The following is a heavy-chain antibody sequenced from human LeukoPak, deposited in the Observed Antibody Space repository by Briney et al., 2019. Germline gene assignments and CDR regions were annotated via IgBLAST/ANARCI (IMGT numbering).Heavy chain of an antibody. CDR3: ARVSGHYSNFDY. V-gene: IGHV4-39*07. Sequence: PSETLSLTCTVSGDSFSSVTDYWAWIRQPPGKGLEWIASGDYSGGTYYNPSLESRVTISVDTSKNQFSLKLRSVTTADTAVYYCARVSGHYSNFDYWGQGTLVTVSS. CDR2: GDYSGGT. J-gene: IGHJ4*02. D-gene: IGHD4-11*01. CDR1: GDSFSSVTDY.